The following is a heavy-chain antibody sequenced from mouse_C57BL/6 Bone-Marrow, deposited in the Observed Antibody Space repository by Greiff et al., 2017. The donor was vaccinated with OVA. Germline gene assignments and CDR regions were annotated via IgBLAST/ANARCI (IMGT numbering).Heavy chain of an antibody. V-gene: IGHV7-3*01. Sequence: EVMLVESGGGLVQPGGSLSLSCAASGFTFTDYYMSWVRQPPGKALEWLGFIRNKANGYTTEYSASVKGRFTISRDNSQSILYLQMNALRAEDSATYYCASPGSSYGYFDYWGQGTTLTVSS. D-gene: IGHD1-1*01. J-gene: IGHJ2*01. CDR3: ASPGSSYGYFDY. CDR2: IRNKANGYTT. CDR1: GFTFTDYY.